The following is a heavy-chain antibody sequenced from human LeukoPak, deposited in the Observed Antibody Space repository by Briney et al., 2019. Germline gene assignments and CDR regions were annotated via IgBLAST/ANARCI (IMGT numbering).Heavy chain of an antibody. CDR2: ISSSSSYI. Sequence: GGSLRLSCAASGFTFSSYSMNWVRQAPGKGLEWVSSISSSSSYIYYADSVKGRFTISRDNSKNTLYLQMNSLRAEDTAVYYCASVAVADDAFDIWGQGTMVTVSS. CDR1: GFTFSSYS. J-gene: IGHJ3*02. D-gene: IGHD6-19*01. CDR3: ASVAVADDAFDI. V-gene: IGHV3-21*01.